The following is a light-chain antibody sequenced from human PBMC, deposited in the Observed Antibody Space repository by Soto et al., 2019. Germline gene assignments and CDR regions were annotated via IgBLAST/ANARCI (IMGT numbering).Light chain of an antibody. J-gene: IGKJ4*01. Sequence: DIQMTQSPSSVSASVGDRVTITCRASQGITSWLAWYQQKPGKAPKLLIYRASNLQSGVPSRFSGSGSGTEFTLTISGLQPADFATYYCQQTTTFPRTCCGGNKLEIK. CDR3: QQTTTFPRT. CDR1: QGITSW. CDR2: RAS. V-gene: IGKV1-12*01.